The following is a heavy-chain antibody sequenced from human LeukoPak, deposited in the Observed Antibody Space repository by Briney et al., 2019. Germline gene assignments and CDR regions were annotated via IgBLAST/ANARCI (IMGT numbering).Heavy chain of an antibody. CDR3: ARGFLSGGWYIFDP. CDR1: GYTLTELS. D-gene: IGHD6-19*01. CDR2: FDPEDGET. J-gene: IGHJ5*02. V-gene: IGHV1-24*01. Sequence: GASVKVSCKVSGYTLTELSMHWVRQAPGKGLEWMGGFDPEDGETIYAQKFQGRVTMTEDTSTDTAYMELSSLRSEDTAVYYCARGFLSGGWYIFDPWGQGTLVTVSS.